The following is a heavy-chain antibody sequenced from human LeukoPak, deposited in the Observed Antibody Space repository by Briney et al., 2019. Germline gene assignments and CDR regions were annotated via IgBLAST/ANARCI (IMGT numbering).Heavy chain of an antibody. Sequence: SETLSLTCAVYGGSFSGYYWSWIRQPPGKGLEWIGEINHSGSTNYNPSLKSRVTISVDTSKNQFSLKLSSVTAADTAVYYCARVRGSYATPYFDYWGQGTLVTVSS. J-gene: IGHJ4*02. CDR1: GGSFSGYY. V-gene: IGHV4-34*01. CDR3: ARVRGSYATPYFDY. CDR2: INHSGST. D-gene: IGHD1-26*01.